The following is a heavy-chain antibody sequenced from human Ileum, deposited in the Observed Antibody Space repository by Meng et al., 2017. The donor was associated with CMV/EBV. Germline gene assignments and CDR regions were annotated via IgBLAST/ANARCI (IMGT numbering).Heavy chain of an antibody. CDR1: VASNRSYA. V-gene: IGHV4-4*07. J-gene: IGHJ5*02. CDR3: ARDVIRDDTGSWFDP. CDR2: FTARGNT. D-gene: IGHD3-9*01. Sequence: HVPLQAVGPGPWNPFETLPLSCSVPVASNRSYAGSRTRRPAGKGLEWIGRFTARGNTNSNPSLKSRVTMSLDTSLNQFSLRLNSVTAADTAVYYCARDVIRDDTGSWFDPWGQGTLVTVSS.